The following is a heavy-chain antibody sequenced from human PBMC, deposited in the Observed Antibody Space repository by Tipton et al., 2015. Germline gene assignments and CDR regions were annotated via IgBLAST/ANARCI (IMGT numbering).Heavy chain of an antibody. J-gene: IGHJ6*02. Sequence: GLVKPSETLSLTCTVSGGSVSSGTSYHWSWIRQPPGKGLEWIGNINYSDGSNYTPSLKGRVTISVDTSKNQFSLMLRPVTAADTVVDYCARDVEHGMAVWGQWTTVTVS. V-gene: IGHV4-61*01. CDR1: GGSVSSGTSYH. CDR2: INYSDGS. D-gene: IGHD5-24*01. CDR3: ARDVEHGMAV.